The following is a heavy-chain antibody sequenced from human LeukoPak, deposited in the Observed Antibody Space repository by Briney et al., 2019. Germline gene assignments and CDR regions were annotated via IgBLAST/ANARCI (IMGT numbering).Heavy chain of an antibody. Sequence: PGGSLRLSCAASGFTFSSYGMHWVRQAPGKGLEWVAVISYDGSNKYYADSVKGRFTISRDNSKNTLYLQMNSLRAEDTAVYYCAKDFTMVRGAPFLGMDVWGQGTTVTVSS. D-gene: IGHD3-10*01. CDR2: ISYDGSNK. CDR3: AKDFTMVRGAPFLGMDV. CDR1: GFTFSSYG. V-gene: IGHV3-30*18. J-gene: IGHJ6*02.